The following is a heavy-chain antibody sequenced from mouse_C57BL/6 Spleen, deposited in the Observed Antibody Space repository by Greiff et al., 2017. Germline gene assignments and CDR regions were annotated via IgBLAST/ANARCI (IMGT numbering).Heavy chain of an antibody. CDR1: GYSITSGYY. V-gene: IGHV3-6*01. CDR2: ISYDGSN. Sequence: EVQLVESGPGLVKPSQSLSLTCSVTGYSITSGYYWNWIRQFPGNKLEWMGYISYDGSNNYNPSLKNRISITRDTSKNQFFLKLNSVTTEDTATYYCAIYSNYAMDHWGQGTSVTVSS. D-gene: IGHD2-5*01. J-gene: IGHJ4*01. CDR3: AIYSNYAMDH.